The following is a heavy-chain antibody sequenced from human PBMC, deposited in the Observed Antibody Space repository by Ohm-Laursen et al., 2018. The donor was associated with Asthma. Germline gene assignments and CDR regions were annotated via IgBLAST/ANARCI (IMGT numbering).Heavy chain of an antibody. J-gene: IGHJ4*02. CDR1: GFTFSIYW. CDR2: ISYDGSNK. V-gene: IGHV3-30*18. CDR3: AKDRDYYGTAGFDY. D-gene: IGHD3-10*01. Sequence: SLRLSCAASGFTFSIYWMSWVRQAPGKGLEWVAVISYDGSNKYYADSVKGRFTISRDNSKNTLYLQMNSLRAEDTAVYYCAKDRDYYGTAGFDYWGQGTLVTVSS.